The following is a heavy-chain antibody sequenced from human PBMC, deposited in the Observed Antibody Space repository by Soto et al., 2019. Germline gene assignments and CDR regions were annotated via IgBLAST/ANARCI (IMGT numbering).Heavy chain of an antibody. V-gene: IGHV1-69*01. CDR2: IIPIFGTA. J-gene: IGHJ6*02. D-gene: IGHD3-10*01. CDR1: EGTFNSYA. Sequence: QVQLVQSGAEVKKPGSSMKVSCKASEGTFNSYAISWVRQPPEQGLEWMGGIIPIFGTANYAQNFQGRVAITADESSSAAYLQLRSLRSEDTAVYYCALWGFRDGNKSKNNYGIDVWGQGTTVTVSS. CDR3: ALWGFRDGNKSKNNYGIDV.